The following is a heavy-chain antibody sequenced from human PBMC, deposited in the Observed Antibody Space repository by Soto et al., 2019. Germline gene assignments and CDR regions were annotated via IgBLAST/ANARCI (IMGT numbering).Heavy chain of an antibody. CDR1: GGTFSSYA. D-gene: IGHD3-22*01. J-gene: IGHJ3*02. V-gene: IGHV1-69*01. Sequence: QVQLVQSGAEVKKPGSSVKVSCKASGGTFSSYAISWVRQAPGQGLEWMGGIIPIFGTANYAQKFQGRVTITADESTITAYMELSSLRSEDTAVYYCARDSTYYYDSSGQLDIWGQGTMVTVSS. CDR3: ARDSTYYYDSSGQLDI. CDR2: IIPIFGTA.